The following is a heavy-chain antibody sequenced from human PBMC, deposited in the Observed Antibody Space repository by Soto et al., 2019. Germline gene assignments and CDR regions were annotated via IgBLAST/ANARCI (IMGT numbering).Heavy chain of an antibody. D-gene: IGHD4-17*01. CDR2: ISSSSTYI. CDR3: ARRAVTADFDY. V-gene: IGHV3-21*01. CDR1: GFTFSTYG. J-gene: IGHJ4*02. Sequence: EVQLVESGGGLVKPGGSLRLSCAASGFTFSTYGTNWVRQAPGKGLEWVSSISSSSTYIYYADSVKGRFTISRDNTKNSLFLQLNSLRGEDTAVYYCARRAVTADFDYWGQGTLVTVSS.